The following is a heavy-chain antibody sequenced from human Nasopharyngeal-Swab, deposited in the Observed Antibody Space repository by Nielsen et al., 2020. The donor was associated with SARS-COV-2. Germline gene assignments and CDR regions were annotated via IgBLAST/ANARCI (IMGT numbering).Heavy chain of an antibody. Sequence: GGSLRISCAASGFSFSSYAMSWVRQAPGKGLEWVSGISGSGGSTYYADSVKGRFTISRDNSKNTLYLQMNSLRAEDTAVYYCAGDLGGYFDYWGQGTLVTVSS. CDR3: AGDLGGYFDY. J-gene: IGHJ4*02. CDR1: GFSFSSYA. CDR2: ISGSGGST. D-gene: IGHD3-10*01. V-gene: IGHV3-23*01.